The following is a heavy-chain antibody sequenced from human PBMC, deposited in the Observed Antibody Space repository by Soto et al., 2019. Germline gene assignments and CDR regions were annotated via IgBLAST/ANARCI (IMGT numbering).Heavy chain of an antibody. CDR3: VKEDNYDSSGYSSGDH. V-gene: IGHV3-30*18. J-gene: IGHJ4*02. CDR2: ISYDGRNK. Sequence: GGSLRLSCAASGFTFSTYGMHWVRQAPGKGLEWVAVISYDGRNKYYVDSVKGRFTISRDNSKNTLYLQMNSLRAEDTAVYYCVKEDNYDSSGYSSGDHWGQGTLVTVSS. CDR1: GFTFSTYG. D-gene: IGHD3-22*01.